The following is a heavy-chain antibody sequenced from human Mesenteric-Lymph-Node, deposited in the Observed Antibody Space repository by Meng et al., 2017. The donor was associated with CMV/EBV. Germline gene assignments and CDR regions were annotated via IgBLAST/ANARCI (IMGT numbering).Heavy chain of an antibody. V-gene: IGHV4-34*01. J-gene: IGHJ5*02. D-gene: IGHD5-12*01. Sequence: SQTLSLTCAVYGGSFSGYYWTWIRQPPGKGLEWIGEINHSGRIKYNPSLKSRVTISIDTSENQFSLKLSSVTAADTAVYYCASLWGSGYDYAFDPWGQGTLVTVSS. CDR2: INHSGRI. CDR1: GGSFSGYY. CDR3: ASLWGSGYDYAFDP.